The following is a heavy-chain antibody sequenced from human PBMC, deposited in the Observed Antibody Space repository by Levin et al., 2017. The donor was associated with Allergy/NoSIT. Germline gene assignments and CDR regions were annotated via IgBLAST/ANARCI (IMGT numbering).Heavy chain of an antibody. CDR1: GFTLSDYA. V-gene: IGHV3-69-1*02. Sequence: GESLKISCAASGFTLSDYAMNWIRPAPGKGLEWISYVTSRSTLYYADSVKGRFTISRDNAMTSLYLQMNSLRAEDTAVYYCAKGGWGTVLDFWGQGTLVTVSS. CDR2: VTSRSTL. D-gene: IGHD7-27*01. CDR3: AKGGWGTVLDF. J-gene: IGHJ4*02.